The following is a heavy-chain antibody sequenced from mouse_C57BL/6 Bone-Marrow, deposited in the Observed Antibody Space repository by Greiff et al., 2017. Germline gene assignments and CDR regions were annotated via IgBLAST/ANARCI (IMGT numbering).Heavy chain of an antibody. D-gene: IGHD1-1*01. CDR3: ARELIRCVDV. CDR2: IDPSDSDT. Sequence: QVQLQQPGAELVRPGSSVKLSCKASGYTFTSYWMHWVKQRPIQGLEWIGNIDPSDSDTHYNQKFKDKATLTVDKSSSTAYMQLSSLTSEDSAVYYCARELIRCVDVWGTGTTVTVSS. J-gene: IGHJ1*03. CDR1: GYTFTSYW. V-gene: IGHV1-52*01.